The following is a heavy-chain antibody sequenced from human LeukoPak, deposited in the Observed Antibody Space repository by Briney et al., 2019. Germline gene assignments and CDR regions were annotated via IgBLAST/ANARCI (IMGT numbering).Heavy chain of an antibody. Sequence: SSQTLSLSCTVSVGTINTDVLTWARQPARQALDWIGRLYTSGSTTYNPSLKGRVTMSLDTSMTQFSLKLKSVTAADTAVYYCAGGGSPHIWGQGTMVTVSS. J-gene: IGHJ3*02. V-gene: IGHV4-4*07. CDR2: LYTSGST. CDR3: AGGGSPHI. D-gene: IGHD1-26*01. CDR1: VGTINTDV.